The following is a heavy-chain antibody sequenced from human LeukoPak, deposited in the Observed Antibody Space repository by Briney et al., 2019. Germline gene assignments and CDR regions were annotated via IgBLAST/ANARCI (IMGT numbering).Heavy chain of an antibody. CDR2: ILYDGSNR. CDR3: AKDLSSYSGSYYVPDH. J-gene: IGHJ4*02. Sequence: GGSLRLSCAASGFTFNIFGMHWVRQAPGKGLEGVALILYDGSNRYSADSVKGRFTISRDNSKNMVYLQMNSLRAEDTAVYYCAKDLSSYSGSYYVPDHWGQGTLVTVSS. CDR1: GFTFNIFG. D-gene: IGHD1-26*01. V-gene: IGHV3-30*18.